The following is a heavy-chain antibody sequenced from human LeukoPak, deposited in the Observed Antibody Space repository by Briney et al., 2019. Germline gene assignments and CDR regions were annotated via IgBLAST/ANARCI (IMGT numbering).Heavy chain of an antibody. D-gene: IGHD6-6*01. CDR1: GVSMSYHY. CDR2: IHYSGSA. CDR3: ARDRLYYFDH. V-gene: IGHV4-59*11. Sequence: SETLSLTCTVSGVSMSYHYWSWIRQPPGKGLEWIGYIHYSGSANYNSSLKSRVSISVDTSKNQFSLKLSSVTAADTAVYYCARDRLYYFDHWGQGTLVTVSS. J-gene: IGHJ4*02.